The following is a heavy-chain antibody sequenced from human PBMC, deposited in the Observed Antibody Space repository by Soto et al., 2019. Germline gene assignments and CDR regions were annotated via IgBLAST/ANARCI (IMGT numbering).Heavy chain of an antibody. CDR1: GSSINSSGYY. J-gene: IGHJ4*02. Sequence: XETLSLTCTVSGSSINSSGYYWGWIRQPPGKGLEWIGSMFYGVSTYYNPSLKSRVTVSVDTSKNQLSLNLRSVTAADTAVYYCARLPSRHLVDYWGQGTLVTVSS. CDR3: ARLPSRHLVDY. CDR2: MFYGVST. V-gene: IGHV4-39*01. D-gene: IGHD3-3*02.